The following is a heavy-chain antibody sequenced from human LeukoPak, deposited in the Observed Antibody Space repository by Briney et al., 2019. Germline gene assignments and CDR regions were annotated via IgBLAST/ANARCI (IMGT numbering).Heavy chain of an antibody. D-gene: IGHD3-10*01. CDR1: GYTFTSYG. CDR3: ARDNEWGLMVRGVIPLDY. J-gene: IGHJ4*02. V-gene: IGHV1-18*01. CDR2: ISAYNGNT. Sequence: GASVKVSCKASGYTFTSYGISWVRQAPGQGLEWMGWISAYNGNTNYAQKLQGRVTMTTDTSTSTAYMELRSLRSDDTAVYYCARDNEWGLMVRGVIPLDYWGQGTLVTVSS.